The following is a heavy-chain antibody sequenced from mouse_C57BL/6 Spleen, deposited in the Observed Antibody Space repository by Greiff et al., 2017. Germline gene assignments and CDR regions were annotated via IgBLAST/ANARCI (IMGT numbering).Heavy chain of an antibody. CDR3: ARRRFTTVAHYYAMDY. CDR2: IYPRSGNT. V-gene: IGHV1-81*01. D-gene: IGHD1-1*01. Sequence: QVQLKESGAELARPGASVKLSCKASGYTFTSYGISWVKQRTGQGLEWIGEIYPRSGNTYYNEKFKGKATLTADKSSSTAYMELRSLTSEDSAVYFCARRRFTTVAHYYAMDYWGQGTSVTVSS. J-gene: IGHJ4*01. CDR1: GYTFTSYG.